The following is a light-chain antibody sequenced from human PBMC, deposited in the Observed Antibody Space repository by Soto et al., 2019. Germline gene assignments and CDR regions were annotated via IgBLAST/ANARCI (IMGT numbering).Light chain of an antibody. Sequence: EIVLTQSPGTLSLSPGERATLSCRASQTVTSTYLAWYQQKPSQAPRLLIYGASSRATGIPDRFSGSGSGTDFTLIISRLEPEDFAVYYCQQYGSSRTFGQGTKVEIK. CDR1: QTVTSTY. V-gene: IGKV3-20*01. CDR2: GAS. CDR3: QQYGSSRT. J-gene: IGKJ1*01.